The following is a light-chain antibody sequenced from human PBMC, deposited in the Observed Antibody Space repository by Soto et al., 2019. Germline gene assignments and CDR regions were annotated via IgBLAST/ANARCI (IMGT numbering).Light chain of an antibody. CDR1: QSVSSSY. J-gene: IGKJ5*01. V-gene: IGKV3-20*01. CDR3: QQYGSSPLVT. Sequence: EIVLTQSPGTLSLTLGERATLSCRASQSVSSSYLAWYQQKPGQPPRLLIYAASSRATGIPDRFSGSGSGTDFTRTISRLEPEDFAVYYCQQYGSSPLVTFGQGTRLEIK. CDR2: AAS.